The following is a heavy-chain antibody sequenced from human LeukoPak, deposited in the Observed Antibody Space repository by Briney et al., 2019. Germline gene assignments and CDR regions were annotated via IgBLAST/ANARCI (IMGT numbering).Heavy chain of an antibody. CDR1: GFTFSTYA. CDR2: ISYDGSSK. Sequence: GRSLRLSCAASGFTFSTYAMHWVRQAPGKGLEWVAVISYDGSSKYYADSVKGRFTISRDNSKNTLYLQMNSLRAEDTAVYYCARAPMVGATSSDAFDIWGQGTMVTVSS. J-gene: IGHJ3*02. D-gene: IGHD1-26*01. CDR3: ARAPMVGATSSDAFDI. V-gene: IGHV3-30*04.